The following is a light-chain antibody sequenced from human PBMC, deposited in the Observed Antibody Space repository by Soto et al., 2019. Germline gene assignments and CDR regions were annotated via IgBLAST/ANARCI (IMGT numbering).Light chain of an antibody. V-gene: IGLV2-14*01. CDR1: SSDVGGYNY. Sequence: QSALTQPASVSGSPGQSITICCTGTSSDVGGYNYVSWYQQHPGKAPKLMIYEVNNRPSGVSNRFSGSKSGNTASLTISGLQAEDEADYYCTSYTSSITYVFGTGTKLTVL. CDR3: TSYTSSITYV. CDR2: EVN. J-gene: IGLJ1*01.